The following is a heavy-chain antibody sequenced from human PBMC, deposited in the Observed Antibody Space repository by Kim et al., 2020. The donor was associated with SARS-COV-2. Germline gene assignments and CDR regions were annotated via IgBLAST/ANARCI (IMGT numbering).Heavy chain of an antibody. Sequence: GGSLRLSCAASGFTVSSNYMSWVRQAPGKGLEWVSVIYSGGSTYYADSVKGRFTISRDNSKNTLYLQMNSLRAEDTAVYYCARSHHSPFHYYGYPYFDYWGQGTLVTVSS. D-gene: IGHD3-10*01. J-gene: IGHJ4*02. CDR3: ARSHHSPFHYYGYPYFDY. CDR2: IYSGGST. CDR1: GFTVSSNY. V-gene: IGHV3-53*01.